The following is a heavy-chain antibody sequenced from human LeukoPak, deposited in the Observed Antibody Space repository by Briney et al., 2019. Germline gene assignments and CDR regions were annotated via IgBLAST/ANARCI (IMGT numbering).Heavy chain of an antibody. CDR1: GFTLSNYR. J-gene: IGHJ3*02. Sequence: GGSLRLSCAASGFTLSNYRMNWVRQAPGKGLEWVSYISSSGSTIYYADSVKGRFTISRDNAKNSLYLQMNSLRAEDTAVYYCARERMGSRWAFDIWGQGTMVTVSS. V-gene: IGHV3-48*04. D-gene: IGHD4-23*01. CDR2: ISSSGSTI. CDR3: ARERMGSRWAFDI.